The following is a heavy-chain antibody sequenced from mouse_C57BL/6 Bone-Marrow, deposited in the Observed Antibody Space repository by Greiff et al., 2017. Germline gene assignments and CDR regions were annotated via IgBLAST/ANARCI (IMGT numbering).Heavy chain of an antibody. J-gene: IGHJ3*01. D-gene: IGHD1-1*01. V-gene: IGHV2-2*01. CDR2: IWSGGST. CDR1: GFSLTSYG. CDR3: ARRDYDGSSYRTWFAY. Sequence: VQVVESGPGLVQPSQSLSITCTVSGFSLTSYGVHWVRQSPGKGLEWLGVIWSGGSTDYNAAFISRLSISKDNSKSQVFFKMNSLQADDTAIYYCARRDYDGSSYRTWFAYWGQGTLVTVSA.